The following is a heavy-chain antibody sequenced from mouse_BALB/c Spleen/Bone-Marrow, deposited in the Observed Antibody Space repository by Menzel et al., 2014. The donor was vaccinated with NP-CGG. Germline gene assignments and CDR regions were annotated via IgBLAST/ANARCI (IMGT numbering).Heavy chain of an antibody. J-gene: IGHJ3*01. V-gene: IGHV1S29*02. CDR3: ARELGGAY. CDR2: IYRYNGGT. Sequence: VQLQQLGPELVKPGASVKISCKASGYTFTGYNMHWVKQSHGKSLEWIGYIYRYNGGTGYNQKFKSKATLTADNSSSTAYMELRSLTSEDSAVYYCARELGGAYWGQGTLVTVSA. D-gene: IGHD4-1*01. CDR1: GYTFTGYN.